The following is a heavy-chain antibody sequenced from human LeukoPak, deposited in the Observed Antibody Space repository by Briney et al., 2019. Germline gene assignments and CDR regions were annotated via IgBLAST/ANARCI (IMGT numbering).Heavy chain of an antibody. J-gene: IGHJ4*02. CDR2: INHSGST. V-gene: IGHV4-34*01. D-gene: IGHD6-19*01. CDR1: GGSFSGYY. CDR3: ARGFRRLES. Sequence: SETLSLTCAVYGGSFSGYYWSWIRRPPGKGLEWIGEINHSGSTNYNPSLKSRVTISVDTSKNQFSLKLSSVTAADTAVYYCARGFRRLESWGQGTLVTVSS.